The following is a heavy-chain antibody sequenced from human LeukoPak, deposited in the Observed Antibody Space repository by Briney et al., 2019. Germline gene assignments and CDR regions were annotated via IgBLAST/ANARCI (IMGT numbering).Heavy chain of an antibody. CDR3: ARSALDNTRFYYVPFDY. CDR1: DGSISSYF. D-gene: IGHD3-22*01. J-gene: IGHJ4*02. Sequence: SETLSLTCTVSDGSISSYFWSWIRQPPGKGLEWIGHIYYSGSTNYNPSLKSRVAISVDTSKNQFSLQLASVTAADTAVYYCARSALDNTRFYYVPFDYWGRGTLVTISS. V-gene: IGHV4-59*01. CDR2: IYYSGST.